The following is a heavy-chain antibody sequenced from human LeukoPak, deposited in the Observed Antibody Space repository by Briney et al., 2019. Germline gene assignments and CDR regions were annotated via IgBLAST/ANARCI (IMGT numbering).Heavy chain of an antibody. CDR1: GGSISTYY. Sequence: SETLSLTCTVSGGSISTYYWSWIRQPPGKGLEWIGSIHYSGRSNSNPSLTGRLTISVDTSKNQFSLKLSSVTASDTAVYYCARDQTTVTTAAWYFDLWGRGTLVTVSS. CDR2: IHYSGRS. J-gene: IGHJ2*01. CDR3: ARDQTTVTTAAWYFDL. D-gene: IGHD4-17*01. V-gene: IGHV4-59*01.